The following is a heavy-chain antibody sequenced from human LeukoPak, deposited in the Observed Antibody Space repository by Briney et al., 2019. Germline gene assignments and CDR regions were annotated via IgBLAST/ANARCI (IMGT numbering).Heavy chain of an antibody. J-gene: IGHJ3*02. D-gene: IGHD6-19*01. Sequence: KFQGRVIITRDTSASTAYMELSSLRFEDTAVYYCARGSEWLGSFDIWGQGTMLTVSS. V-gene: IGHV1-3*01. CDR3: ARGSEWLGSFDI.